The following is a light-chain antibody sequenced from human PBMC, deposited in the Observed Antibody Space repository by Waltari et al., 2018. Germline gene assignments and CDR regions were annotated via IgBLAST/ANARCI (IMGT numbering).Light chain of an antibody. Sequence: AIRMTQSPSSFSASTGDRVTITCRASQDIASFLAWYQQKPGKAPNLLIYAASTLQSGVPSGFSGSGSGTDFTLTISWLQSEDFATYYCQQYYNYPFTFGPGTKVDIK. CDR2: AAS. CDR1: QDIASF. J-gene: IGKJ3*01. CDR3: QQYYNYPFT. V-gene: IGKV1-8*01.